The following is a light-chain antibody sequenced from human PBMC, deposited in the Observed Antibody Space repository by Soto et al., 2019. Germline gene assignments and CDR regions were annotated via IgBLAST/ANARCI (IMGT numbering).Light chain of an antibody. Sequence: QSALTQPASVSGSPGQSITISCTGTSSDDGGSNYVSWYQQHPGKAPKLMISDVSNRPSGVSNRFSGSKSGNTASLTSSGLQAEDEAGYYCGSYTSTSTLYVVGTGTKLA. J-gene: IGLJ1*01. V-gene: IGLV2-14*03. CDR3: GSYTSTSTLYV. CDR1: SSDDGGSNY. CDR2: DVS.